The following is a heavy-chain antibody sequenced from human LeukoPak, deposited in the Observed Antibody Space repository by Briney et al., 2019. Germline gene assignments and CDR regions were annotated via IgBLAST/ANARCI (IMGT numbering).Heavy chain of an antibody. Sequence: NPGGSLRLSCAASGFTFSNAWMSWVRQAPGKGLEWVGRIKSKTDGGTTDYAAPVKGRFTISRDDSKNTLYLQMNSLKTEDTAVYCCTARYCRSTSCYGGYLQRWGQGTLVTVSS. J-gene: IGHJ1*01. V-gene: IGHV3-15*01. CDR2: IKSKTDGGTT. CDR1: GFTFSNAW. D-gene: IGHD2-2*01. CDR3: TARYCRSTSCYGGYLQR.